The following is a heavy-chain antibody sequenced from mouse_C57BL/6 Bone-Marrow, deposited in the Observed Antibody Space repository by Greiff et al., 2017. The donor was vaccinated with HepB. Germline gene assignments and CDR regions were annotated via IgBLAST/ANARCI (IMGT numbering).Heavy chain of an antibody. Sequence: QVQLQQPGAELVKPGASVKLSCKASGYTFTSYWMHWVKQRPGQGLEWIGMIHPNRGSTNYNEKFKGKATLTADKSSSTAYMQLNSLTSEDSAVYFCHYYGYSWFAYWGQGTLVTVSA. V-gene: IGHV1-64*01. J-gene: IGHJ3*01. D-gene: IGHD2-2*01. CDR3: HYYGYSWFAY. CDR1: GYTFTSYW. CDR2: IHPNRGST.